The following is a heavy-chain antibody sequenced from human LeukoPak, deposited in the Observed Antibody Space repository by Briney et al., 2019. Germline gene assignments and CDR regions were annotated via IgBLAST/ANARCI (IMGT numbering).Heavy chain of an antibody. V-gene: IGHV3-74*01. CDR1: GFIFSRYW. CDR3: ARDPRYCGGDCYTFDY. CDR2: INSDGSST. Sequence: GGSLRLSCAASGFIFSRYWMNWVRQAQGKGPGWVSRINSDGSSTIYADSVKGRFTISRDNAKNTLYLQMNSLRAEDTAVYYCARDPRYCGGDCYTFDYWGQGTLVTVSS. D-gene: IGHD2-21*02. J-gene: IGHJ4*02.